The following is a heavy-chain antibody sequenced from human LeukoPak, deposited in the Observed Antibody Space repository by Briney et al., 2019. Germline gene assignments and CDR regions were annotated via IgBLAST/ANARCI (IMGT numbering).Heavy chain of an antibody. D-gene: IGHD3-22*01. V-gene: IGHV3-48*01. CDR2: ISSSSSTI. Sequence: GGSLRLSCAASGFTFSSYSMNWVRQAPGKGLEWVSYISSSSSTIYYADSVKGRFTISRDNAKNSLYLQMNSLRAEDTAVYYCAKAQGGGYYEVVDYWGQGTLVTVSS. J-gene: IGHJ4*02. CDR3: AKAQGGGYYEVVDY. CDR1: GFTFSSYS.